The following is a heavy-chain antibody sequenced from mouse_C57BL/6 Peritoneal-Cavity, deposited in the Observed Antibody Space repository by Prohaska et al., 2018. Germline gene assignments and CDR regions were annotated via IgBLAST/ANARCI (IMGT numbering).Heavy chain of an antibody. CDR1: GFTFSGFW. CDR2: INSDGSAI. V-gene: IGHV11-2*01. D-gene: IGHD2-1*01. CDR3: MRYGNYWYFDV. Sequence: EVQLLETGGGLVQPGGSRGLSCEGSGFTFSGFWMSWVRQTPGKTLGWIGDINSDGSAINYAPSIKDRFTSFRDNDKSTLYLQMSNVRSEDTATYFCMRYGNYWYFDVWGTGTTVTVSS. J-gene: IGHJ1*03.